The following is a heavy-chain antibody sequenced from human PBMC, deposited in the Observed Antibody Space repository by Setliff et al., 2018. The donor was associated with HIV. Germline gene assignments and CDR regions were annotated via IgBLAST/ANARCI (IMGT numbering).Heavy chain of an antibody. CDR2: INPNNNST. CDR3: ARGSDSGSYSYYYGMDV. CDR1: GYPFSTYG. D-gene: IGHD3-16*01. J-gene: IGHJ6*02. V-gene: IGHV1-46*01. Sequence: ASVKVSCKTSGYPFSTYGINWVRQAPGLGLEWMGIINPNNNSTAYPQKFQGRVTMTWDTSTTTVYMELRSLRSEDTAVYYCARGSDSGSYSYYYGMDVWGQGTMVTVSS.